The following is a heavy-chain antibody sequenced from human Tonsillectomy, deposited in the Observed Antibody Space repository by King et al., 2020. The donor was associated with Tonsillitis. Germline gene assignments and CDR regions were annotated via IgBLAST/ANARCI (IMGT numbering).Heavy chain of an antibody. J-gene: IGHJ4*02. Sequence: VQLVESGGGLIQPGGSLRLSCAVSGFTVSSNYMSWVRQAPGKGLEWVSVIYSGGITYYADSVKGRFTISRDNSKNTLYLQMNSLRAEDTAVYYCARPQYYYDSSGYLGYFDYWGQGTLVTVSS. V-gene: IGHV3-53*01. CDR2: IYSGGIT. D-gene: IGHD3-22*01. CDR1: GFTVSSNY. CDR3: ARPQYYYDSSGYLGYFDY.